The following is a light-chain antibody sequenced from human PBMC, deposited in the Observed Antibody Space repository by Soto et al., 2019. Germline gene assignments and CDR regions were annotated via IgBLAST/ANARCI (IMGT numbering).Light chain of an antibody. Sequence: QSALAQPASVSGSPGQSITISCTGTSSDIGSYNLVSWYQHHPGKAPKPMIYEGSERPSGVSNRFSASKSGNTASLTISGLQAEDEADYFCCSYAGSSTYVFGTGTKVTV. CDR1: SSDIGSYNL. J-gene: IGLJ1*01. CDR3: CSYAGSSTYV. CDR2: EGS. V-gene: IGLV2-23*01.